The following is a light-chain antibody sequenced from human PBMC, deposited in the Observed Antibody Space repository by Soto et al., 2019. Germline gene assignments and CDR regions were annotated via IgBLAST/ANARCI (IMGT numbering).Light chain of an antibody. CDR3: SSYISSSTLDVV. CDR1: SSDVGGYNY. J-gene: IGLJ2*01. V-gene: IGLV2-14*01. Sequence: QSALTQPASVSGSPGQSVTISCTGTSSDVGGYNYVSWYQQHPGKAPKLIIYEVSNRPSGVSNRFSGSKSGNTASLTISGLQAEDEADFYCSSYISSSTLDVVFGGGTKLTVL. CDR2: EVS.